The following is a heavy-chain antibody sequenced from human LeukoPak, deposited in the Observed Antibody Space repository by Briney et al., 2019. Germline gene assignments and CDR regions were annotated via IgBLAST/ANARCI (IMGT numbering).Heavy chain of an antibody. J-gene: IGHJ5*02. D-gene: IGHD3-22*01. CDR1: GFTFSSYG. Sequence: PGRSLRLSCAASGFTFSSYGMHWVRQAPGKGLEWVAVIRYDGSNKYYADSVKGRFTISRDNSRNTLYLQMNSLRAEDTAVYYCARGLRITMIVPPWFDPWGQGTLVTVSS. CDR3: ARGLRITMIVPPWFDP. V-gene: IGHV3-33*01. CDR2: IRYDGSNK.